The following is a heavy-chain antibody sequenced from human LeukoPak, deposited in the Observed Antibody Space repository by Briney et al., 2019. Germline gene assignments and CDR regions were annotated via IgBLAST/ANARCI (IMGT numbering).Heavy chain of an antibody. CDR1: GXSFTNYC. J-gene: IGHJ6*02. Sequence: GESLKISFKGSGXSFTNYCIGWVRQMPGKGLEWMGIIYPADSDTRYSPSFQGQVTISVDKSINTAYLQWSSLKASDTAMYYCARTYCSTISCFGLYYYYGVDVWGQGTTVTVSS. D-gene: IGHD2-2*01. CDR2: IYPADSDT. CDR3: ARTYCSTISCFGLYYYYGVDV. V-gene: IGHV5-51*01.